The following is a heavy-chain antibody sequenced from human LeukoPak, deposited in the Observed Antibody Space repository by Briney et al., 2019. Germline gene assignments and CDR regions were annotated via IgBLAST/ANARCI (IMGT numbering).Heavy chain of an antibody. V-gene: IGHV3-23*01. D-gene: IGHD6-19*01. CDR2: ISGSGDST. J-gene: IGHJ4*02. Sequence: GGSLRLSCAASGFTFSSNAMSWVRQAPGKGLEWVSTISGSGDSTFYADSVKGRFTISRDNSKNTLYLQMNSLRAEDTAVYYCAKASSGWYTFEYWGQGTLATVSS. CDR3: AKASSGWYTFEY. CDR1: GFTFSSNA.